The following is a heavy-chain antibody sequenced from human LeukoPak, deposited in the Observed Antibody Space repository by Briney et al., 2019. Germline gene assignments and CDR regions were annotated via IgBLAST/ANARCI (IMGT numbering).Heavy chain of an antibody. CDR1: GFTFSNAW. CDR3: ARVSGSYDY. D-gene: IGHD3-10*01. J-gene: IGHJ4*02. CDR2: ISISSTYV. Sequence: PGGSLRLSCAASGFTFSNAWMSWVRQAPGKGLEWVSSISISSTYVYYADSVKGRFTISRDNAMNSLYLQMNSLRADDTAVYYCARVSGSYDYWGQGTLVTVSS. V-gene: IGHV3-21*01.